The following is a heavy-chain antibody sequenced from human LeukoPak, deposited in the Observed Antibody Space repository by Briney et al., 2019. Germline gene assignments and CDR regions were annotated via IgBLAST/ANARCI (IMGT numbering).Heavy chain of an antibody. D-gene: IGHD5-12*01. Sequence: SSETLSLTCTVSGDSISSTSYYWGWIRQPPGKGLECIASIYYDGSTHYNPSLKSRVTISVDTSKNQFSLKLNSVTAADTAMYYCARGGYEDPFDYWGQGTLVAVAS. V-gene: IGHV4-39*07. J-gene: IGHJ4*02. CDR3: ARGGYEDPFDY. CDR1: GDSISSTSYY. CDR2: IYYDGST.